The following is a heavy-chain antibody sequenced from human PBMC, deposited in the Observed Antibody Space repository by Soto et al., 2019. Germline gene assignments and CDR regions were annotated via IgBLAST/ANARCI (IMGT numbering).Heavy chain of an antibody. Sequence: EVQLVESGGDLVQPGGSLRLSCAVSGFTVRTNCMSWVRQASGKGLECVAIIYSDGTTHYADSVKGRFTTSRDSAKNTLFLQMDKLRADDTAVYHCVRDSSYYCSGRGVLDYWGQGTLVTVSS. D-gene: IGHD3-10*01. CDR2: IYSDGTT. V-gene: IGHV3-66*01. CDR1: GFTVRTNC. J-gene: IGHJ4*02. CDR3: VRDSSYYCSGRGVLDY.